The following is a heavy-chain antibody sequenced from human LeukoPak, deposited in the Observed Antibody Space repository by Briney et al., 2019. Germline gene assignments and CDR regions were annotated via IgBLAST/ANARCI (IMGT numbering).Heavy chain of an antibody. V-gene: IGHV3-66*01. D-gene: IGHD6-13*01. J-gene: IGHJ4*02. CDR1: GFTFSSYG. Sequence: PGGSLRLSCAASGFTFSSYGMSWVRQAPGKGLEWVSVIYSGGSTYYADSVKGRFTISRDNSKNTLYLQMNSLRAEDTAVYYCARGGLAAGRFDYWGQGTLVTVSS. CDR2: IYSGGST. CDR3: ARGGLAAGRFDY.